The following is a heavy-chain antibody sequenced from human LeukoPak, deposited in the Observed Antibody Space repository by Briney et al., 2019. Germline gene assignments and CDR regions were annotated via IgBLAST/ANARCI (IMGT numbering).Heavy chain of an antibody. J-gene: IGHJ3*02. Sequence: SETLSLTCSVSGYSISSYYWSWIRQPPGKGLEWIGYIYYSGSTNYNPSLKSRVTISVDTSKNQFSLKLSSVTAADTAVYYCARDRGRGYDYDAFDIWGQGTMVTVSS. CDR3: ARDRGRGYDYDAFDI. CDR2: IYYSGST. D-gene: IGHD2-2*01. V-gene: IGHV4-59*01. CDR1: GYSISSYY.